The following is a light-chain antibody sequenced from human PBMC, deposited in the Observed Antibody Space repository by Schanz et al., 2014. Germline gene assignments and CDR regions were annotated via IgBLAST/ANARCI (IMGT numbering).Light chain of an antibody. CDR3: MQGANWPPT. J-gene: IGKJ4*01. CDR1: QSVSGN. Sequence: EVVMTQSPATLSVSPGERVTLSCRASQSVSGNLAWYQQKPGQAPRLLISGASTRATGVPDRFSGSGSGTDFTLTISRVEAEDVGIYYCMQGANWPPTFGGGTKVEIE. V-gene: IGKV3D-15*01. CDR2: GAS.